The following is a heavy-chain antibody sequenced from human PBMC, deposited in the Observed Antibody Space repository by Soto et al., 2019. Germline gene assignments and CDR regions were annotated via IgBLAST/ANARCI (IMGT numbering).Heavy chain of an antibody. CDR2: IYPGDSDT. D-gene: IGHD3-3*01. Sequence: GESLKISCKGSGYSFTSYWIGWVRQMPGKGLEWMGIIYPGDSDTRYSPSLQGQVTISADKSISTAYLQWSSLKASDTAMYYCARLNYDFWSGYYPYYYYYGMDVWGQGTTVTVSS. CDR3: ARLNYDFWSGYYPYYYYYGMDV. V-gene: IGHV5-51*01. J-gene: IGHJ6*02. CDR1: GYSFTSYW.